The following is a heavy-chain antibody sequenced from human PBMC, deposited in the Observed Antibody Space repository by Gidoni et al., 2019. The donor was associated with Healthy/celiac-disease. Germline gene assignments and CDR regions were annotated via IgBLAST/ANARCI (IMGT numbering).Heavy chain of an antibody. CDR3: AKPDHRFSGGYYFDY. CDR2: ISGSGGST. Sequence: EVQLLESGGGLVQPGGSLRLSCAASGFTFSSYAMSWVRQAPGKGLEGVAAISGSGGSTYYADSVKGRFTISRDNSKNTLYLQMNSLRAEDTAVYYCAKPDHRFSGGYYFDYWGQGTLVTVSS. CDR1: GFTFSSYA. J-gene: IGHJ4*02. V-gene: IGHV3-23*01. D-gene: IGHD3-16*01.